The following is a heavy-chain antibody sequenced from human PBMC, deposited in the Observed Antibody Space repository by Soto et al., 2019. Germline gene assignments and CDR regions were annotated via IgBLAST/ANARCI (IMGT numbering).Heavy chain of an antibody. D-gene: IGHD2-21*01. Sequence: QVQLVQSGAEVKKPGASVKVSCKASGYTFTSYGISWVRQAPGQGLEWMGWISAYNGNTNYAQKPQXXXTXXTDKSTSTAYMELRSLRSDDTAVYYCARYSPPPREWGQGTLVTVSS. CDR2: ISAYNGNT. V-gene: IGHV1-18*01. CDR3: ARYSPPPRE. J-gene: IGHJ4*02. CDR1: GYTFTSYG.